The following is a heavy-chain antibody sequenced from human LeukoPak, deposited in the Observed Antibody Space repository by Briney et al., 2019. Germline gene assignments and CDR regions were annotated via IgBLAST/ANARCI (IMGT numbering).Heavy chain of an antibody. J-gene: IGHJ6*02. V-gene: IGHV6-1*01. CDR1: GDSVSSNSAA. CDR3: ARVIAAAADTYYYGMDV. Sequence: SQTLSLTCALSGDSVSSNSAAWNWIRQPPSRGLEWLGRTYYRSKWYNDYAVSVKSRITINPDTSKNQFSLQLNSVTPEDTAVYYCARVIAAAADTYYYGMDVWGQGTTVTVSS. D-gene: IGHD6-13*01. CDR2: TYYRSKWYN.